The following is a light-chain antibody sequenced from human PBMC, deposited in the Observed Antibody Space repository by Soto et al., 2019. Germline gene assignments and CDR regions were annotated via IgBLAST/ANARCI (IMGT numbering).Light chain of an antibody. CDR3: QQYGSSPPT. J-gene: IGKJ1*01. CDR2: NAS. CDR1: QSVGNF. Sequence: EIVLAQSPATLSLSPGERATLSCRASQSVGNFLAWYQHRPGQAPRLLILNASTRATGIPPRFSGSGSGTDFTLTISRLEPEDFAVYYCQQYGSSPPTFGQGTKVEIK. V-gene: IGKV3-11*01.